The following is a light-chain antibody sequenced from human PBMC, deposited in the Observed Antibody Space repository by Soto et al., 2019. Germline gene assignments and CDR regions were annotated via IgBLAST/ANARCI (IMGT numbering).Light chain of an antibody. J-gene: IGLJ2*01. Sequence: QSALTQPASVSGSPGQSITISCTGTSSDVGGYDYVSWYQQHSGKAPKLMIYEVSTRPSGVSNRFSGSKSGNTASLTISGLQAEDEADYYCSSYTVSSTSHVVFGGGTKVTVL. CDR1: SSDVGGYDY. CDR2: EVS. V-gene: IGLV2-14*01. CDR3: SSYTVSSTSHVV.